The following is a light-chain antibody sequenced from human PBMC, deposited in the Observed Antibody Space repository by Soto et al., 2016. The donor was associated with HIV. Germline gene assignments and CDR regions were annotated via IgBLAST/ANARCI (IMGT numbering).Light chain of an antibody. V-gene: IGKV1-5*03. Sequence: FQMTQSPSTLSASVGDRVTITCRASQSISTWLAWYQQKPGKAPNLLIYKASTLKSGVPSRFSGSGSGTEFTLTINSLQPDDFAIYYCQHSWTFGQGTKVE. CDR2: KAS. CDR3: QHSWT. J-gene: IGKJ1*01. CDR1: QSISTW.